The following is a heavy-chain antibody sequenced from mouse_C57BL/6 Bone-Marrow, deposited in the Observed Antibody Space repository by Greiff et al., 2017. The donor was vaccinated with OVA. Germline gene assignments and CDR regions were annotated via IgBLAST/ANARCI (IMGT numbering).Heavy chain of an antibody. CDR2: ISSGGSYT. CDR3: ARPYYGSSPAWFAY. V-gene: IGHV5-6*01. CDR1: GFTFSSYG. J-gene: IGHJ3*01. D-gene: IGHD1-1*01. Sequence: EVKLVESGGDLVKPGGSLKLSCAASGFTFSSYGMSWVRQTPDKRLEWVATISSGGSYTYYPDSVKGRFTISRDNAKNTLYLQMSSLKSEDTAMDYCARPYYGSSPAWFAYWGQGTLVTVSA.